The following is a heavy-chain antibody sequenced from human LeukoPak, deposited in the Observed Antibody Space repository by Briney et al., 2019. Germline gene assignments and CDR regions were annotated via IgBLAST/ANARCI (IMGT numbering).Heavy chain of an antibody. D-gene: IGHD3-16*01. CDR3: ARSDSMVTFGGVMGYYFDY. V-gene: IGHV4-39*01. CDR1: GGSISSSSYY. J-gene: IGHJ4*02. CDR2: IYYSGST. Sequence: SETLSLTCTVSGGSISSSSYYWGWIRQPPGKGLEGIGSIYYSGSTYYNPSLKSRVTISVDTSKNQFSLKLSSVTAADTAVFYCARSDSMVTFGGVMGYYFDYWGQGTLVTVSS.